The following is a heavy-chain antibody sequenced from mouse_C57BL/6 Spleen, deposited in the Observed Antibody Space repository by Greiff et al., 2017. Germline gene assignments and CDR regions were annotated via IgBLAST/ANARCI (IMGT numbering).Heavy chain of an antibody. CDR1: GYTFTSYW. CDR2: IDPSDSYT. D-gene: IGHD2-3*01. Sequence: VKLQQPGAELVMPGASVKLSCKASGYTFTSYWMHWVKQRPGQGLEWIGEIDPSDSYTNYNQKFKGKSTLTVDKSSSTAYMQLSSLTSEDSAVYYCARGGWGDYFDYWGQGTTLTVSS. CDR3: ARGGWGDYFDY. V-gene: IGHV1-69*01. J-gene: IGHJ2*01.